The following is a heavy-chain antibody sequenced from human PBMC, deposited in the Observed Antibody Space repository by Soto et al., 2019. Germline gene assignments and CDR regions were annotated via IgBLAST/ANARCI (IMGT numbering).Heavy chain of an antibody. CDR1: GYTFTTYG. CDR3: ARDSGGRYNWNPSDVFDI. V-gene: IGHV1-18*01. CDR2: ISTYNGNT. J-gene: IGHJ3*02. D-gene: IGHD1-20*01. Sequence: ASVKVSCQASGYTFTTYGISWVRQAPGQGLEWMGWISTYNGNTNYAQNLQGRVTMNIDTSTTTAYMELSRLTSDDTATYYCARDSGGRYNWNPSDVFDIWGQGTMVTVAS.